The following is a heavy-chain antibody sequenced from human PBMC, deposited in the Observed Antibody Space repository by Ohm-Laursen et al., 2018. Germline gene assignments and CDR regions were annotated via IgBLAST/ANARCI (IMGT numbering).Heavy chain of an antibody. Sequence: ASVKVSCKASGYTFTGYYMHWVRQAPGQGLEWMGGIIPIFGTANYAQKFQGRVTITADESTSTAYMELSSLRSEDTAVYYCAREGPTMVRGVGPYYYYGMDVWGQGTTVTVSS. J-gene: IGHJ6*02. V-gene: IGHV1-69*13. CDR3: AREGPTMVRGVGPYYYYGMDV. CDR2: IIPIFGTA. CDR1: GYTFTGYY. D-gene: IGHD3-10*01.